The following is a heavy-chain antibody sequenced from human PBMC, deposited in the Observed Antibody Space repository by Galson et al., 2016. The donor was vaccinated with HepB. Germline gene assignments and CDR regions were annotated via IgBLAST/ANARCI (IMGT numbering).Heavy chain of an antibody. CDR2: IFPRDFET. J-gene: IGHJ4*02. V-gene: IGHV5-51*01. CDR1: GYIFNSYW. D-gene: IGHD4-17*01. CDR3: ARQGDDYGLAY. Sequence: QSGAEVKKPRESLKISCKGSGYIFNSYWIGWVRQMPGKGLEWMGIIFPRDFETRYSPSFQGGVTISADMSLSTAYLQWNSLKASDTAIYYCARQGDDYGLAYWGQGALVTVSS.